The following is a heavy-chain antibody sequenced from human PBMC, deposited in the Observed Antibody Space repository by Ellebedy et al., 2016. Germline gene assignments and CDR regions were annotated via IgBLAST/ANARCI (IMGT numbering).Heavy chain of an antibody. CDR2: ADPRGNT. D-gene: IGHD6-13*01. J-gene: IGHJ4*02. CDR1: GGSVSSNFYS. Sequence: SETLSLXCTVSGGSVSSNFYSWGWIRQPPGKGLEWVGRADPRGNTYSDQSLKSRLTLSVDTSKKQFSLRLSSVTAADTAVYYCARHPRVGIVAAGTFDFWGQGTLVTVSS. V-gene: IGHV4-39*01. CDR3: ARHPRVGIVAAGTFDF.